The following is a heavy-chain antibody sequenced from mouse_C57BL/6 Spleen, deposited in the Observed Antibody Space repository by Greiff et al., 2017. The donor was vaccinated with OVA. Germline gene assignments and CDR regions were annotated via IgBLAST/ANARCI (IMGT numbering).Heavy chain of an antibody. J-gene: IGHJ3*01. CDR1: GFTFSSYT. CDR2: ISGGGGNT. CDR3: ARHDSTGTWFAY. V-gene: IGHV5-9*01. D-gene: IGHD4-1*02. Sequence: EVMLVESGGGLVKPGGSLKLSCAASGFTFSSYTMSWVRQTPEKRLEWVATISGGGGNTYYPDSVKGRFTISRDNAKNTLYLQMSSLRSEDTALYYCARHDSTGTWFAYWGQGTLVTVSA.